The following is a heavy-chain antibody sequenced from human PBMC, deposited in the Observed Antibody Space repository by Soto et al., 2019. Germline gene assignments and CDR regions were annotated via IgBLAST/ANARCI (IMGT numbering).Heavy chain of an antibody. V-gene: IGHV4-61*01. CDR1: GGSVSSGSYY. CDR3: ARISSGLAYYLDY. Sequence: QVQLQESGPGLVKPSETLSLTCTVSGGSVSSGSYYWSWIRQPPGKGLEWIGYIYYSGSTNYNPSLKSRVTISVDTSKNQFSLKLSSVTAADTAVYYCARISSGLAYYLDYWGQGTLVTVSS. J-gene: IGHJ4*02. D-gene: IGHD6-19*01. CDR2: IYYSGST.